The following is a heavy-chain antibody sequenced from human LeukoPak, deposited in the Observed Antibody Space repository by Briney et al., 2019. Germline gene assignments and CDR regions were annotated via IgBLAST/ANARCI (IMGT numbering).Heavy chain of an antibody. V-gene: IGHV1-18*01. D-gene: IGHD2-2*01. CDR3: ASADQLRDAFDI. CDR1: GYTSSSYG. J-gene: IGHJ3*02. Sequence: ASVKVSCKTSGYTSSSYGITWVRQAPGQGLEWVGSVNVYNGDTNYAKKFQGRVTITADESTSTAYMELSSLRSEDTAVYYCASADQLRDAFDIWGQGTMVTVSS. CDR2: VNVYNGDT.